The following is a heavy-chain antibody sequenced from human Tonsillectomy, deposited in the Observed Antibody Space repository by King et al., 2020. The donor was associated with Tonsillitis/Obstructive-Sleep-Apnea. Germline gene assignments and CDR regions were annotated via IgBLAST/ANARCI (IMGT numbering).Heavy chain of an antibody. D-gene: IGHD1-26*01. V-gene: IGHV3-21*01. J-gene: IGHJ4*02. Sequence: VQLVESGGGLVRPGGSLRLSCTASGFTFSSYSMSGVRQAPGKGLEWVSSSTSYIYYADSAKGRFTISRDNAKNSLYLQMNSLSAEDTAVYYCARGRSSWESDFDYWGQGTLVTVSS. CDR1: GFTFSSYS. CDR2: STSYI. CDR3: ARGRSSWESDFDY.